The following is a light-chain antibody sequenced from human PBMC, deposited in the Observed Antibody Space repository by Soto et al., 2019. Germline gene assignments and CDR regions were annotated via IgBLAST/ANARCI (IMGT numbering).Light chain of an antibody. CDR2: GEX. Sequence: VIIQPPNSMGVSMVERATFLFXASQRVFHMAINMNSLDWWXQKPXXXTNLXXXGEXFRGSAVVERFSGSGSGRDFTLTINSLQAEEAVVYYCHQFYKSPPYTFGQGTRLDIK. CDR3: HQFYKSPPYT. CDR1: QRVFHMAINMNS. V-gene: IGKV4-1*01. J-gene: IGKJ5*01.